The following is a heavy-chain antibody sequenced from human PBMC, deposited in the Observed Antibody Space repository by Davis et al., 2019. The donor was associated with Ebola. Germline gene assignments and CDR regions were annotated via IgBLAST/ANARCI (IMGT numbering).Heavy chain of an antibody. Sequence: PSETLSLTCAVYGESLRDYYWSWVRQSPGKGLEWIGEIDHRGHINYNPSFKSRVTISGDTSKKQFSLRLNSVTAADTAVYYCARGGLVPAALYLWGQGTMVTVSS. CDR3: ARGGLVPAALYL. CDR1: GESLRDYY. J-gene: IGHJ3*01. D-gene: IGHD2-2*01. V-gene: IGHV4-34*01. CDR2: IDHRGHI.